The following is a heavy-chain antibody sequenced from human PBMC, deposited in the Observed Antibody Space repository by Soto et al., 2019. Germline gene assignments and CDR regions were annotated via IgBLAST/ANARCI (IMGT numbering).Heavy chain of an antibody. Sequence: QITLNESGPTVVRPTETLTLTCRFSGFSLTTSGVGVGWIRQSPGKAPEWLALIYWDDDKRYSASLKSRLTITKDTSKNQVVLTVSDLDPTDTGTYYCAHRVLRTVFGLVTTTAIYFDFWGPGTPVAVSS. V-gene: IGHV2-5*02. CDR3: AHRVLRTVFGLVTTTAIYFDF. CDR1: GFSLTTSGVG. CDR2: IYWDDDK. D-gene: IGHD3-3*01. J-gene: IGHJ4*02.